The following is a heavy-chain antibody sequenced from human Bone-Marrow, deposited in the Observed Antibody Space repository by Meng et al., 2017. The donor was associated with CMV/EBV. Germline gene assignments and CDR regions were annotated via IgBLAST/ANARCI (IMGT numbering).Heavy chain of an antibody. CDR1: GGSISISKW. D-gene: IGHD4-17*01. J-gene: IGHJ4*02. CDR3: ARLTGDYGYYFDY. Sequence: QVQLQESGPGLVKPSGTLSLTCAVSGGSISISKWWSWVRLPPGKGLEWIGEIYHSGSTNYNPSLKSRVTISVDKSKNQFPLILSSVTAADTAVYYCARLTGDYGYYFDYWGQGTLVTVYS. CDR2: IYHSGST. V-gene: IGHV4-4*02.